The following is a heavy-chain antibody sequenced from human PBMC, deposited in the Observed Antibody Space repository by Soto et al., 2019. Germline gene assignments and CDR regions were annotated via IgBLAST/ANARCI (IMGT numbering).Heavy chain of an antibody. CDR3: ARDSWARNWWFGP. J-gene: IGHJ5*02. V-gene: IGHV4-38-2*02. CDR1: GYSISSGYD. CDR2: IYHSGST. D-gene: IGHD1-1*01. Sequence: SDTLSLTCAVSGYSISSGYDCGWFWQPPGKGLEWIGSIYHSGSTYYNPSLKSRVTISVDTSKDQFSLKLSSVTAADTAVYYCARDSWARNWWFGPWGQGTLVTVSS.